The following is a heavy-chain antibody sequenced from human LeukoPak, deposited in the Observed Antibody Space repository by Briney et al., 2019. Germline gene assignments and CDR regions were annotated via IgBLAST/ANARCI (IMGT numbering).Heavy chain of an antibody. CDR2: INHSGST. D-gene: IGHD3-22*01. CDR3: ARAARQGFTMIVVPFFYFDL. V-gene: IGHV4-31*03. J-gene: IGHJ2*01. CDR1: GGSISSGASD. Sequence: SETLPLTCTVSGGSISSGASDWGWIRQHPKRGLEWVGYINHSGSTYYNPSLGSRVTMSVDTSKNQFSLKLSSVTAADSVVYYCARAARQGFTMIVVPFFYFDLWGRGTLVTVSS.